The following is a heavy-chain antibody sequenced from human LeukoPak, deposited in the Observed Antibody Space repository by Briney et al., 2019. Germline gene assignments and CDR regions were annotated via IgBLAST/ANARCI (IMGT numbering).Heavy chain of an antibody. Sequence: GGSLRLSCAASGFTFSDYYMSWIRQAPGKGLEWVSYISSSGSTIYYADSVKGRFTIPRDNAKNSLYLQMNSLRAEDTAVYYCARDRDVDTAMVLFDPWGQGTLVTVSS. V-gene: IGHV3-11*01. J-gene: IGHJ5*02. D-gene: IGHD5-18*01. CDR1: GFTFSDYY. CDR3: ARDRDVDTAMVLFDP. CDR2: ISSSGSTI.